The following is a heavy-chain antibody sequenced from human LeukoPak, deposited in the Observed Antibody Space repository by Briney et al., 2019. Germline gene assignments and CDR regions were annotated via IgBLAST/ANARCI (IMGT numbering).Heavy chain of an antibody. Sequence: SETLSLTCIVSGYSISSGYYWGWLRQPPGKGLEWIVNIHHSGSTYYNPSLKSRVTKSVDTSKNQFSLKLSSVTAADTAVYYCARGVYSNYFGWFDPWGQGTLVTVSS. CDR2: IHHSGST. CDR3: ARGVYSNYFGWFDP. CDR1: GYSISSGYY. V-gene: IGHV4-38-2*02. D-gene: IGHD4-11*01. J-gene: IGHJ5*02.